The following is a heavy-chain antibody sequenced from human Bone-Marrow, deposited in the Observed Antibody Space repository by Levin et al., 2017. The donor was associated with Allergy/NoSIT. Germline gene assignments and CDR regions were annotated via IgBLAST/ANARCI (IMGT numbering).Heavy chain of an antibody. CDR2: IDWDDDK. Sequence: SGPTLVKPTQTLTLTCTFSGFSLNTREMCVSWIRQPPGKALEWLARIDWDDDKFYNASLKTRLTISKDTSKNQVVLTMTNMDPVDTATYYCARTRGSADRPPPATDYWGQGTLVTVSS. J-gene: IGHJ4*02. CDR1: GFSLNTREMC. CDR3: ARTRGSADRPPPATDY. D-gene: IGHD3-10*01. V-gene: IGHV2-70*17.